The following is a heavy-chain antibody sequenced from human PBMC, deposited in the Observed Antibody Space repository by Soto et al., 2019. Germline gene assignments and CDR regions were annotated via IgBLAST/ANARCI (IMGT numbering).Heavy chain of an antibody. D-gene: IGHD6-6*01. CDR2: IYHSGST. V-gene: IGHV4-30-2*01. J-gene: IGHJ4*02. CDR1: GGSISSGGYS. Sequence: QLQLQESGSGLVKPSQTLSLTCAVSGGSISSGGYSWSWIRQPPGKGLEWIGYIYHSGSTYYNPSLKGGVTVAVDRCKNQCSRKLGAVTAADTAVYYCAGGIAARPLGYWGQGTLVTVSS. CDR3: AGGIAARPLGY.